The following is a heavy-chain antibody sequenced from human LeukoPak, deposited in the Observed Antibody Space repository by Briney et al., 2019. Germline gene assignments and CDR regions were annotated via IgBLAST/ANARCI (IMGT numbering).Heavy chain of an antibody. J-gene: IGHJ4*02. V-gene: IGHV4-34*01. CDR3: ARQTYYYDSSGYYYLHFDY. CDR1: GGSFSGYY. Sequence: SETLSLTCAVYGGSFSGYYWSWIRQPPGKGLEWIGEINHSGSTTYNPSLKSRVTISVDTSKNQFSLKLSSVTAADTAVYYCARQTYYYDSSGYYYLHFDYWGQGTLVTVSS. D-gene: IGHD3-22*01. CDR2: INHSGST.